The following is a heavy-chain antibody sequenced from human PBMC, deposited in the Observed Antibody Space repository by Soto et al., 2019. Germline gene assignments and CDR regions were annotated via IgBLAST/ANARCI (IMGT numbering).Heavy chain of an antibody. CDR1: GYTFTSYG. V-gene: IGHV1-18*01. D-gene: IGHD3-3*01. Sequence: ASVKVSCKASGYTFTSYGISWVRQAPGQGLEWMGWISAYNGNTNYAQKLQGRVTMTTDTSTSTAYMELRSLRSDDTAVYYCARGRISHYDFWSGYEHYFDYWGQGTLVTVSS. CDR2: ISAYNGNT. CDR3: ARGRISHYDFWSGYEHYFDY. J-gene: IGHJ4*02.